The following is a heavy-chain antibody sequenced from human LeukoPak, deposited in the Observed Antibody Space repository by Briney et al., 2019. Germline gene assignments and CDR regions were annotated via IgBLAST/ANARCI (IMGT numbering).Heavy chain of an antibody. V-gene: IGHV1-24*01. D-gene: IGHD3-10*01. J-gene: IGHJ4*02. CDR1: GYTFIELF. CDR3: ATALIHGPIYGSGSYYGI. Sequence: ASVKVSCKVSGYTFIELFMHWVRQAPGKGLWWVGGFYLEDGETIYAQKFQRRVTMTEDTSTDTAYMELSSLRSEDTAVYYCATALIHGPIYGSGSYYGIWGQRTLVTVSS. CDR2: FYLEDGET.